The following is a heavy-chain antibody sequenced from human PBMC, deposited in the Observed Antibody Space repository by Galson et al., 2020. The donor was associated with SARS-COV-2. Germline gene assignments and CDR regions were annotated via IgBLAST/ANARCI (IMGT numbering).Heavy chain of an antibody. D-gene: IGHD3-10*01. CDR3: ASLTMVSNAYYYYGMDV. Sequence: GGSLRLSCAASGFTFSNYWMHWVHQAPGKGLVWVSRINSDGSSAIYADSVKGRFTISRDNAKNTLFLQMNSLRAEDTAVYYCASLTMVSNAYYYYGMDVWGRGTTVTVSS. V-gene: IGHV3-74*01. CDR2: INSDGSSA. CDR1: GFTFSNYW. J-gene: IGHJ6*02.